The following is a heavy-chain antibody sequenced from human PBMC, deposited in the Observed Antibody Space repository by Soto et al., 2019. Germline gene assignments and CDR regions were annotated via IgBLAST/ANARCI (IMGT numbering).Heavy chain of an antibody. V-gene: IGHV3-21*01. J-gene: IGHJ4*02. CDR2: ISSSSSYI. CDR1: GFTFSSYS. Sequence: GGSLRLSCAASGFTFSSYSMNWVRQAPGKGLEWVSSISSSSSYIYYADSVKGRFTISRDNAKSSLYLQMNSLRAEDTAVYYCARGRDGYNLYDYWGQGTLVTVSS. D-gene: IGHD5-12*01. CDR3: ARGRDGYNLYDY.